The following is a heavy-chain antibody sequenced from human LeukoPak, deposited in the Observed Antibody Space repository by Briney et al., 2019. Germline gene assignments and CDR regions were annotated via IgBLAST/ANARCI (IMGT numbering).Heavy chain of an antibody. CDR3: ARASSSTVGLRSLDY. CDR1: GYTFTSFA. V-gene: IGHV1-18*01. Sequence: ASVRLSCKASGYTFTSFAISWVRQAPGQGLEWMGWISAYNGNTNYAQKLQGRVTMTTDTSTTTAHMELRSLTSDDTAVYYCARASSSTVGLRSLDYWGQGTLVTVSS. J-gene: IGHJ4*02. CDR2: ISAYNGNT. D-gene: IGHD6-6*01.